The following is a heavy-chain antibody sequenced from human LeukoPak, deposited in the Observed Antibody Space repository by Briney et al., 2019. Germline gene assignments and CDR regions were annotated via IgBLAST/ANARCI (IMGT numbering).Heavy chain of an antibody. Sequence: GGSLRLSCAASGFTFSSYAMSWVRQAPGKGLEWVSATSDSGGSTYYADSVKGRFTISRDNSKNTLYLQMNSLRAEDTAVYYCAKSGYSSSWYNIVFPPDDYWGQGTLVTVSS. J-gene: IGHJ4*02. V-gene: IGHV3-23*01. CDR1: GFTFSSYA. CDR3: AKSGYSSSWYNIVFPPDDY. CDR2: TSDSGGST. D-gene: IGHD6-13*01.